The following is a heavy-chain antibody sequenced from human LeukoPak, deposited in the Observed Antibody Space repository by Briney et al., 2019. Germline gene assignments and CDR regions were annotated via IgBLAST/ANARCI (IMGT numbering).Heavy chain of an antibody. J-gene: IGHJ4*02. CDR2: IYTTGTT. V-gene: IGHV4-4*07. CDR1: SGSIRSYY. Sequence: SETLSLTCTVSSGSIRSYYWGWVRQPPGKGLEWIGRIYTTGTTQYNPSLKSRVTMSVATSANQFSLNLRSVTAADTAVYYCGRQGYTASHYFLDYWSQGTLVAVS. D-gene: IGHD2-2*02. CDR3: GRQGYTASHYFLDY.